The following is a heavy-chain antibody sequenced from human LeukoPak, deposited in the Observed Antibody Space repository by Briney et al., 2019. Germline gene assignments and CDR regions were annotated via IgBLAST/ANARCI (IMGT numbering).Heavy chain of an antibody. Sequence: KPSETLSLTCSVSGGSITNDNYFWSWIRQYPGKGLEWIGYIYYSGNTYYNPSLKSRVTMSVDTSKNQFSLKLTSMTAADTAVYHCARDVGFSSGGNSYPYNWFDPWGQGTLVTVSS. J-gene: IGHJ5*02. D-gene: IGHD2-15*01. CDR3: ARDVGFSSGGNSYPYNWFDP. CDR1: GGSITNDNYF. CDR2: IYYSGNT. V-gene: IGHV4-31*03.